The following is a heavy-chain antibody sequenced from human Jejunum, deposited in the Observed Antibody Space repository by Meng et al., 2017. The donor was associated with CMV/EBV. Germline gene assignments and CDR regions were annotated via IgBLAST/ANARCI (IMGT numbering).Heavy chain of an antibody. D-gene: IGHD3-10*01. CDR3: ARHMIRGVDFDS. J-gene: IGHJ4*02. CDR1: GYRFGIYW. V-gene: IGHV5-51*01. CDR2: IFPGDSDT. Sequence: GSGYRFGIYWFAWVRQKPGKGLEYMGMIFPGDSDTRYSPSFEGQVTISADKSINTAYLQWSSLKASDTAMYYCARHMIRGVDFDSWGQGTLVTVSS.